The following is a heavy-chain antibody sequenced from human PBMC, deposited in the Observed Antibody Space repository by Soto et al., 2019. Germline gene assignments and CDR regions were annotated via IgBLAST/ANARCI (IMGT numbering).Heavy chain of an antibody. Sequence: LEIGGGLVQPGGSLRLSCAASEFTFSTYAMTWVRQAPGRGLQWVATISDSGDLTYYADSVKGRFTISRDNSRNTLYLQMNSLRDGDTAVYYCARGFSAGKGSPPDYWGQGTLVTVSS. D-gene: IGHD3-10*01. CDR1: EFTFSTYA. CDR3: ARGFSAGKGSPPDY. J-gene: IGHJ4*02. V-gene: IGHV3-23*01. CDR2: ISDSGDLT.